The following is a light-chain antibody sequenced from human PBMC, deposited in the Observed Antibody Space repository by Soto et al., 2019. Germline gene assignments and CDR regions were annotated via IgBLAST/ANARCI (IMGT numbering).Light chain of an antibody. CDR1: QSVSFSY. CDR2: GAT. V-gene: IGKV3-20*01. J-gene: IGKJ4*01. Sequence: EIVLTQSPGTLSLSPGDRAPLSCRASQSVSFSYLAWYQQKAGQAPRLLIYGATSRATGIPDRFSGSESGTDFTLTISRLEPEDFAVYYCKQYGISPLTFGGGTKVEIK. CDR3: KQYGISPLT.